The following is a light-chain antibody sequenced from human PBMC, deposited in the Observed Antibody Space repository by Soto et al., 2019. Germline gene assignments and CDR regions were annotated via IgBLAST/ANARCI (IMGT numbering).Light chain of an antibody. J-gene: IGKJ3*01. CDR2: AAS. CDR1: QTITRY. CDR3: QQNYSPPFT. Sequence: DIQMTQSPSSLSASVGDRVTITCRASQTITRYLNWYQQKPGKAPKLLIYAASSLQSGVPSRFSGSGSGTDFSLTISSLQPEDFATYYCQQNYSPPFTFSPGTPVDIK. V-gene: IGKV1-39*01.